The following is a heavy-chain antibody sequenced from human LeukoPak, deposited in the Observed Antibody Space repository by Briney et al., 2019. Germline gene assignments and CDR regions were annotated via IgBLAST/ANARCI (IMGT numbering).Heavy chain of an antibody. J-gene: IGHJ5*02. Sequence: PSETLSLTCTVSGGSISSYYWSWIRQPAGKGLEWIGRIYTSGSTNYNPSLKSRVTISVDTSKNQFSLKLSSVTAADTAVYYCARVTPYGVRGVNNWFDPWGQGTLVTVSS. CDR2: IYTSGST. CDR1: GGSISSYY. D-gene: IGHD3-10*01. CDR3: ARVTPYGVRGVNNWFDP. V-gene: IGHV4-4*07.